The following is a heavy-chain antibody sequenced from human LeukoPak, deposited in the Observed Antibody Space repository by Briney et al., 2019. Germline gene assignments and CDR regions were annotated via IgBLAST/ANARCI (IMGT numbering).Heavy chain of an antibody. D-gene: IGHD6-19*01. V-gene: IGHV3-23*01. CDR2: ISGSGGST. CDR3: AKHQGAVAGTPFFY. Sequence: GGSLRPSCAASGFTFSSYAMSWVRQAPGKGLEWVSAISGSGGSTYYADSVKGRSTISRDNSKNTLYLQMNSLRAEDTAVYYCAKHQGAVAGTPFFYWGQGTLVTVSS. CDR1: GFTFSSYA. J-gene: IGHJ4*02.